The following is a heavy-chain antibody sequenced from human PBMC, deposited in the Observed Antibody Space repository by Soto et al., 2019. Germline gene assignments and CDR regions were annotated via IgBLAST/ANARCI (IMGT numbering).Heavy chain of an antibody. CDR3: AKNWDPSPEYGMDV. Sequence: PGGSLRLSCAASGFTFSSYGMHWVRQAPGKGPVWVSRINSDGSTTTYADSVKGRFTISRDNAKNTLYLQMNSLRAEDTAVYYCAKNWDPSPEYGMDVWGQGTTVTVSS. CDR1: GFTFSSYG. CDR2: INSDGSTT. V-gene: IGHV3-74*01. J-gene: IGHJ6*02. D-gene: IGHD7-27*01.